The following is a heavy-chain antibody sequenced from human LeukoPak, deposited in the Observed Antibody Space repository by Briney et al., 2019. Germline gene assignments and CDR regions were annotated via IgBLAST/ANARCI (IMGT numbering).Heavy chain of an antibody. Sequence: GGSLRLSCAASGFTFSNAWMSWVRQAPGKGLEWVGRIKSKTDGGTTDYAAPVKGRFTISRDDSKNTLYLQMDSLKTEDTAVYYCTTDWQQLGIDYWGQGTLVTVSS. V-gene: IGHV3-15*01. CDR1: GFTFSNAW. CDR2: IKSKTDGGTT. CDR3: TTDWQQLGIDY. D-gene: IGHD6-13*01. J-gene: IGHJ4*02.